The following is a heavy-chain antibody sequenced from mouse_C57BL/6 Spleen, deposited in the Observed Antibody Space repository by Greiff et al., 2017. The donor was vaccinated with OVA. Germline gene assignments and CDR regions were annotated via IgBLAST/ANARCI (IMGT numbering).Heavy chain of an antibody. CDR2: IDPSDSYT. CDR1: GSTFTSYW. V-gene: IGHV1-50*01. Sequence: QVQLQQPGAELVKPGASVKLSCKASGSTFTSYWMQWVKQRPGQGLEWIGEIDPSDSYTNYNQKFKGKATLTVDTSSSTAYMQLSSLTSEDSAVYYCARRRLLRPDLYFDYWGQGTTLTVSS. D-gene: IGHD2-3*01. CDR3: ARRRLLRPDLYFDY. J-gene: IGHJ2*01.